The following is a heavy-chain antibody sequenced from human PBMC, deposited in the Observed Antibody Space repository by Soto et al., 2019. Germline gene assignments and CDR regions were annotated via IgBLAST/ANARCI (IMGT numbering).Heavy chain of an antibody. CDR1: GFTFSSYA. J-gene: IGHJ6*02. CDR3: AKESYGSGSYSSYYYYYGMDV. CDR2: ISGSGGST. Sequence: GGSLRLSCAASGFTFSSYAMSWVRQAPGEGLEWVSAISGSGGSTYYADSVKGRFTISRDNSKNTLYLQMNSLRAEDTAVYYCAKESYGSGSYSSYYYYYGMDVWGQGTTVTVYS. V-gene: IGHV3-23*01. D-gene: IGHD3-10*01.